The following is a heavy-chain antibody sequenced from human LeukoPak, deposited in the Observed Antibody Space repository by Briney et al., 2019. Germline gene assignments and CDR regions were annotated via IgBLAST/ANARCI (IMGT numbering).Heavy chain of an antibody. CDR3: ARDVGRSYDLDY. V-gene: IGHV1-18*01. D-gene: IGHD3-16*01. Sequence: WASVKVSCKASGYTFTSYGISWVRQAPGQGLEWMGWISAYNGNTDYAQSLQGRVTMTIDTSTSTVYMELRSLRSDDTDVYYCARDVGRSYDLDYWGQGTLVTVSS. CDR2: ISAYNGNT. CDR1: GYTFTSYG. J-gene: IGHJ4*02.